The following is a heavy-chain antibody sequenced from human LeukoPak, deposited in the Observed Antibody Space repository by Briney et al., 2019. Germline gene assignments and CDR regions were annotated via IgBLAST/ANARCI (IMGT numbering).Heavy chain of an antibody. J-gene: IGHJ3*02. CDR1: GGSISSGGYS. Sequence: PSETLSLTCAVSGGSISSGGYSWSWIRQPPGKGLEWIGYIYHSGSTYYNPSLKSRVTISVDRSKNQFSLKLSSVTAADTAVYYCARTADVHASGYFDWLFQEGDAFDIWGQGTMVTVSS. D-gene: IGHD3-9*01. CDR2: IYHSGST. CDR3: ARTADVHASGYFDWLFQEGDAFDI. V-gene: IGHV4-30-2*01.